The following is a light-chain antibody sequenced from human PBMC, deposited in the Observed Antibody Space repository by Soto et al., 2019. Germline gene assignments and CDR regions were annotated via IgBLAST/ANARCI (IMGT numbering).Light chain of an antibody. V-gene: IGKV1-39*01. CDR1: RAINNY. J-gene: IGKJ2*01. CDR3: QQSYSTPPN. CDR2: SAS. Sequence: IPMTQSPSSLSASVGDRVTLTCRTSRAINNYVNWYQHHPGRVPKLLISSASILQAGVPSRFSAGGSGTHFALTISNLQPEDVATYYCQQSYSTPPNFGQGTKV.